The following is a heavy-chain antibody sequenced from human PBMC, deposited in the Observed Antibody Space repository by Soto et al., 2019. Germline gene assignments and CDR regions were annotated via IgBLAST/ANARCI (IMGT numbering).Heavy chain of an antibody. D-gene: IGHD2-8*01. Sequence: QVQLVQSGGEVTKPGASVKVSCKSSGYTFTSYGVSWVRQAPGQGLEWLGWISVYTGNTKQAQKFQDRVTLTTEASTSTAYMELRSLRSDDTAVYYCARDRCTTDRCYTHHFDVWGQGTTVTVYS. CDR2: ISVYTGNT. CDR3: ARDRCTTDRCYTHHFDV. J-gene: IGHJ6*02. V-gene: IGHV1-18*04. CDR1: GYTFTSYG.